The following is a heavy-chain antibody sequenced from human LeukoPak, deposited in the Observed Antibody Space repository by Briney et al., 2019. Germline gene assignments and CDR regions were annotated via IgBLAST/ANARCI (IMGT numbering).Heavy chain of an antibody. CDR1: GGSISSTNW. Sequence: PSETLSLTCAVSGGSISSTNWWSWVRQPPGKGLEWIGEIYRSGTTNYKPSLKSRVTISRDTSKNHFSLELSSVTAADTAVYYCAQNNSYYDRSGNPRAFDYWGQGTLVAASS. CDR2: IYRSGTT. J-gene: IGHJ4*02. D-gene: IGHD3-22*01. V-gene: IGHV4-4*02. CDR3: AQNNSYYDRSGNPRAFDY.